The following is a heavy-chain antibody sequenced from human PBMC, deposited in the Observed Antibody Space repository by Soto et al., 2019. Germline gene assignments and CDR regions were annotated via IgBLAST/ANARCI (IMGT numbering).Heavy chain of an antibody. Sequence: SETLSLTCAVYGGSFSGYYWSWIRQPPGKGLEWIGEINHSGSTNYNPSLKSRVTIIRDTSASTAYMELSSLRSEDTAVYYCARRWGRNFDYWGPGTLVTVSS. CDR2: INHSGST. V-gene: IGHV4-34*01. D-gene: IGHD7-27*01. J-gene: IGHJ4*02. CDR3: ARRWGRNFDY. CDR1: GGSFSGYY.